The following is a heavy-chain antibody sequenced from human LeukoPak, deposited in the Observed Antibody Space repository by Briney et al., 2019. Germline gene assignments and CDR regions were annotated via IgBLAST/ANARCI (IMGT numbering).Heavy chain of an antibody. CDR2: IYYSGST. V-gene: IGHV4-59*08. CDR1: GGSISGYY. J-gene: IGHJ4*02. CDR3: ARHSPDGSGSYPFDY. D-gene: IGHD3-10*01. Sequence: SETLSLTCTVSGGSISGYYWSWIRQPPGKGLEWIGYIYYSGSTSYNPSLKSRVTISVDTSKNQFSLKLSSATAADTAVYYCARHSPDGSGSYPFDYWGQGTLVTVSP.